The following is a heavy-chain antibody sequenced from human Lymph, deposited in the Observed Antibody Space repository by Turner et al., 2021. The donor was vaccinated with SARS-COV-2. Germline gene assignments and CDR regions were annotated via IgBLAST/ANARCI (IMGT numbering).Heavy chain of an antibody. CDR1: GLTLTGYY. D-gene: IGHD3-10*01. CDR2: INPNSGGT. Sequence: QVQLVQSGAEGKKPGASVKVSCKATGLTLTGYYMHWVRQAPGQGLGWIGWINPNSGGTNYAQKFQGRVTMTRDTSISTAYMVLSRLRSDDTAVYYCARSRDLQSMVRGVEPFDYWGQGTLVTVSS. J-gene: IGHJ4*02. CDR3: ARSRDLQSMVRGVEPFDY. V-gene: IGHV1-2*02.